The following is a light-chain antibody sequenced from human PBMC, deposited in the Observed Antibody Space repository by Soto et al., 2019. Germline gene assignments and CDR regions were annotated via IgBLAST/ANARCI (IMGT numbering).Light chain of an antibody. CDR3: QQYGGSPLVT. Sequence: IVLTQSPGTLSLSPGERATLSCRASQSVSSIYLAWYQQKPGQAPRLLVYGASSRATGIPDRFSGSGSGTDFTLTISRLEPEDFSVYYCQQYGGSPLVTFGQGTKLEIK. CDR2: GAS. V-gene: IGKV3-20*01. J-gene: IGKJ2*01. CDR1: QSVSSIY.